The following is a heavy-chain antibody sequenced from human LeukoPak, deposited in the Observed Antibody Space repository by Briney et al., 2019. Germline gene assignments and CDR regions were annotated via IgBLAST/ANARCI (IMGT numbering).Heavy chain of an antibody. CDR3: VTHGITTVRERGFDAFDI. D-gene: IGHD3-10*01. J-gene: IGHJ3*02. CDR1: GYTFTSYY. Sequence: VASVKVSCKASGYTFTSYYMHWVRQAPGQGLEWMGIINPSGGSTSYAQKFQGRVTMTRDTSTSTVYMELSSLRSEDTAVYYCVTHGITTVRERGFDAFDIWGQGTMVTVSS. CDR2: INPSGGST. V-gene: IGHV1-46*01.